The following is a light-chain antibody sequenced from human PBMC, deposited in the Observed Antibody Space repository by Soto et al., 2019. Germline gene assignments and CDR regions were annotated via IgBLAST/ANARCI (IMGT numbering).Light chain of an antibody. CDR1: QVISTS. J-gene: IGKJ5*01. V-gene: IGKV1-9*01. CDR3: QQLFDSPIT. CDR2: AAS. Sequence: DIQLTQSPSFLSPSIGESATITCRASQVISTSLAWYQVKPGKAPKLLIYAASTLESGVPSRFSATVSGTELSLTITSLQPEDFATYYCQQLFDSPITFGQGTRLEIK.